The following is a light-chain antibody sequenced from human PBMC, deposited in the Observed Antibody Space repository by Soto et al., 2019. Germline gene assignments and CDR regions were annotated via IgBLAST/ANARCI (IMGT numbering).Light chain of an antibody. Sequence: QSVLTQPRSVSGSPGQSVTISCTGTSSDVGGYNYVSWYQQHPGKAPKLMIYDVSKRPSGVPDRFSGSKAGNTASLTISGRQADDAAYYYCCSYAGSYTHVFGTGTKVTVL. J-gene: IGLJ1*01. CDR1: SSDVGGYNY. V-gene: IGLV2-11*01. CDR3: CSYAGSYTHV. CDR2: DVS.